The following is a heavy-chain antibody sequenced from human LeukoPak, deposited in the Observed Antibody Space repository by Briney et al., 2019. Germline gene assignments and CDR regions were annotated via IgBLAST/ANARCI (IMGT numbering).Heavy chain of an antibody. J-gene: IGHJ4*02. Sequence: SETLSLTCTVSGGSISSGGYYWTWIRQPPGKGLEWIGYIYYSGSTNYNPSLKSRVAISLDTSKNQFSLKLSSVTAADTAIYYCARGRPDFWTNFYTYFLDSWGQGTLVTVSS. CDR3: ARGRPDFWTNFYTYFLDS. D-gene: IGHD3/OR15-3a*01. CDR1: GGSISSGGYY. CDR2: IYYSGST. V-gene: IGHV4-61*08.